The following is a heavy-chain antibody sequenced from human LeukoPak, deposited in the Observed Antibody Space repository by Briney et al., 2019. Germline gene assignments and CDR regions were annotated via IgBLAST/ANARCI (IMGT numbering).Heavy chain of an antibody. D-gene: IGHD3-22*01. Sequence: ASVKVSCKASCYSSTNYGISWVRQAPGQGLEWMGWISVYNGNTNFAQKLQGRVTLTTDTSTGTAYMGLRSLRSDDTAVYYCAGYYYDSSGYPRPWFDPWGQGTLVTVSS. V-gene: IGHV1-18*01. J-gene: IGHJ5*02. CDR2: ISVYNGNT. CDR3: AGYYYDSSGYPRPWFDP. CDR1: CYSSTNYG.